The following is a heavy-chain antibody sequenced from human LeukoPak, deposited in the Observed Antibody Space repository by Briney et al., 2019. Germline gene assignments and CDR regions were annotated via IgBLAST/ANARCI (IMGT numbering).Heavy chain of an antibody. V-gene: IGHV3-9*01. CDR1: GFTFDDYA. Sequence: GGSLRLSCAASGFTFDDYAMHWVRQAPGKGLEWFSGISWNSGSIGYADSVKGRFTISRDNAKNSLYLQMNSLRAEDTALYYCALTDYWGQGTLVTVSS. J-gene: IGHJ4*02. CDR3: ALTDY. CDR2: ISWNSGSI.